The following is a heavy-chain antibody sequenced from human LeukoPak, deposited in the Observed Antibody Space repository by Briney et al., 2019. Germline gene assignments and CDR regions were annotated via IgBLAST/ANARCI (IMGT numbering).Heavy chain of an antibody. CDR3: ARAPAGAPDC. V-gene: IGHV1-18*01. CDR2: ISSYNANT. D-gene: IGHD2-21*02. J-gene: IGHJ4*01. CDR1: GYTLITYG. Sequence: ASMRVSCKASGYTLITYGVTWVRQAPGQGLEWMGWISSYNANTRLAQEFQGRVILTTDTTTNTASLEVRSLRSDDTAVYYCARAPAGAPDCWGQGTLVTVSS.